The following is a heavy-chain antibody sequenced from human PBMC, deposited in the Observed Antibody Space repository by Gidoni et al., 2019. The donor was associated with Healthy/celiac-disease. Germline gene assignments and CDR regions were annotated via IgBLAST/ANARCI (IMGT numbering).Heavy chain of an antibody. CDR3: ARERSIAARRFDY. J-gene: IGHJ4*02. CDR1: GFTFSSYG. D-gene: IGHD6-6*01. V-gene: IGHV3-33*01. Sequence: QVQLVESGGGVVQPGRSLRLSCAASGFTFSSYGMHWVRQAPGKGLEWVAVIWYDGSNKYYADSVKGRFTISRDNSKNTLYLQMNSLRAEDTAVYYCARERSIAARRFDYWGQGTLVTVSS. CDR2: IWYDGSNK.